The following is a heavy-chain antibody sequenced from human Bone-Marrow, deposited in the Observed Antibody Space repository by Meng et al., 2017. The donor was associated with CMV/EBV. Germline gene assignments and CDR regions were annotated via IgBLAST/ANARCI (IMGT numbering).Heavy chain of an antibody. Sequence: GESLKISCAASGFTFSGYVMNWVRQAPRKGLEWVSSISGSGGSTFYADSVRGRFTISRDNSKNTLFLQMNSLRAEDTAIYYCAKDWITPIGAASDYWGQGTRVTRSS. J-gene: IGHJ4*02. D-gene: IGHD2-2*03. V-gene: IGHV3-23*01. CDR3: AKDWITPIGAASDY. CDR2: ISGSGGST. CDR1: GFTFSGYV.